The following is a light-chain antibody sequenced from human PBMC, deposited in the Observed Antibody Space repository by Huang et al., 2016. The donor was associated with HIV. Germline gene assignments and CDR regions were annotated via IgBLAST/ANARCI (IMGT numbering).Light chain of an antibody. J-gene: IGKJ1*01. V-gene: IGKV3-15*01. Sequence: EIVMTQSPGTLSVAPGESATLSWMASQNINTNLAWFQQKPGQAPRLLIYAASTRTADFPGRVSGSGSRTEFTLTISSLQSEDSAVYYCQQYNDWRRSFGQGTKVEIK. CDR3: QQYNDWRRS. CDR2: AAS. CDR1: QNINTN.